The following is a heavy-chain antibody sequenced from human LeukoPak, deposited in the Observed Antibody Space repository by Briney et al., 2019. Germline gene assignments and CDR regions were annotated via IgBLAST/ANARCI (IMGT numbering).Heavy chain of an antibody. D-gene: IGHD3-3*01. J-gene: IGHJ6*02. CDR3: ATCKSVDYGITHGTDV. CDR2: ISASVVIT. CDR1: GFSVRRYS. Sequence: GRSLTPSCAASGFSVRRYSMSWVRHAPGEGLDWAAGISASVVITYYADSVKGRFTVTRDNSKNTLYLHVSSLRAEDTDIYYCATCKSVDYGITHGTDVWGQGTPVTVSS. V-gene: IGHV3-23*01.